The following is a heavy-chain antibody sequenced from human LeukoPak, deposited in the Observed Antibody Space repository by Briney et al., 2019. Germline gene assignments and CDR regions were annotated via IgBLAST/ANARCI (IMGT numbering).Heavy chain of an antibody. CDR2: IGTSGIST. Sequence: GGSLRLSCSASGFTFSAYAIHWVRQAPGKGLRYVSSIGTSGISTYYADSVTGRFTISRDNSKNSLYLQMSNLRPEDTAVYYCVKGQEVVYAPTFDYWGQGILVTVSS. CDR3: VKGQEVVYAPTFDY. J-gene: IGHJ4*02. V-gene: IGHV3-64D*09. CDR1: GFTFSAYA. D-gene: IGHD2-8*02.